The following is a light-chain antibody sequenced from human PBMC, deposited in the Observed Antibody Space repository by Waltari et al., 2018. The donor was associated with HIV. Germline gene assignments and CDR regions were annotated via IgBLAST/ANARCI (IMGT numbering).Light chain of an antibody. V-gene: IGKV4-1*01. CDR2: WAS. J-gene: IGKJ2*01. Sequence: DIVMTQSPDSLAVSLGERATINCKSSQSVLYTSNNKNYLAWYQQKPGQPPKLLIYWASTRELGVPDRFSGSGSGTDFTLTISSLQAEDVAVYYCQQYYSTPSRYTFGQGTKLEI. CDR3: QQYYSTPSRYT. CDR1: QSVLYTSNNKNY.